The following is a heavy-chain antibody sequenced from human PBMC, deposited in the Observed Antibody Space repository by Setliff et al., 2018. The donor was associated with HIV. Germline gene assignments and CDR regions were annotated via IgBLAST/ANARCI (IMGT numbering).Heavy chain of an antibody. V-gene: IGHV4-59*11. CDR3: AREGAAAGLDLDY. CDR1: GGSISSHY. Sequence: PSETLSLTCTVSGGSISSHYWSWIRQPPGKGLQWIGYIYYSGGTYYNPSLKSRVTISVDTSKNQFSLKLSSVTAADTAVYYCAREGAAAGLDLDYWGQGTLVTVSS. J-gene: IGHJ4*02. CDR2: IYYSGGT. D-gene: IGHD6-13*01.